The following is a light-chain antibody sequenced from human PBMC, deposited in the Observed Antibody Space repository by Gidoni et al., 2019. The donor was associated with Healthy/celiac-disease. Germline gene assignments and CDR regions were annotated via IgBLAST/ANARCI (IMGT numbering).Light chain of an antibody. Sequence: QNVVTQEPSLPVSPGGTVTLPCASHTGAVTSGYYPTWFQQKPGQAPRALIYSTSNQHSWTPARFSGALLGCKAALTLSGVQPEDEAEYYCLLYYGGAQLFGGGTKLT. CDR1: TGAVTSGYY. CDR2: STS. J-gene: IGLJ2*01. CDR3: LLYYGGAQL. V-gene: IGLV7-43*01.